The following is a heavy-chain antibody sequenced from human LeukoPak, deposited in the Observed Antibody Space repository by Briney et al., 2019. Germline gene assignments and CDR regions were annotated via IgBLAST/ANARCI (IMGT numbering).Heavy chain of an antibody. D-gene: IGHD3-22*01. CDR2: FDAEQGEI. J-gene: IGHJ5*02. CDR1: GDSLTELS. CDR3: ATDSRYFDTNRYFDP. Sequence: ASVKVSCKVSGDSLTELSMHWVRQAPGQGLEWMGGFDAEQGEIIYAQEFQGRVTMTEDTSTNTAYMGLSSLTSADTAVYYCATDSRYFDTNRYFDPWGQGTLITVSS. V-gene: IGHV1-24*01.